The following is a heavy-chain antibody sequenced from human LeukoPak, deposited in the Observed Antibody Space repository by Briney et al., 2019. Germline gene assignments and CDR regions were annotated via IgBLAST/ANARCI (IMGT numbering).Heavy chain of an antibody. CDR2: IKQDGSEK. CDR3: ARVGRWLQFEGWFDP. D-gene: IGHD5-24*01. V-gene: IGHV3-7*04. CDR1: GFTFSSYW. J-gene: IGHJ5*02. Sequence: PGGSLRLSCAASGFTFSSYWMSWVRQAPGKGLEWVANIKQDGSEKYYVDSVKGRFTISRDNAKNSLYLQMNSLRAEDTAVYYCARVGRWLQFEGWFDPWGQGTLVTVSS.